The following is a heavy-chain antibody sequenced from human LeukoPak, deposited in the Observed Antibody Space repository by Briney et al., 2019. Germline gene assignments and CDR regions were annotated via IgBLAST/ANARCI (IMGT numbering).Heavy chain of an antibody. CDR3: ARLVGWPYGYYYDY. V-gene: IGHV4-39*01. CDR2: IYYSGST. D-gene: IGHD2-15*01. Sequence: PSETLSLTCTVSGGSTSSNNYYWGWVRQPPGKGLEWIGNIYYSGSTHDNPSLKSRVTISVDTSKNQFSLKLSSVTAADTAVYYCARLVGWPYGYYYDYWGQGTLITVSS. J-gene: IGHJ4*02. CDR1: GGSTSSNNYY.